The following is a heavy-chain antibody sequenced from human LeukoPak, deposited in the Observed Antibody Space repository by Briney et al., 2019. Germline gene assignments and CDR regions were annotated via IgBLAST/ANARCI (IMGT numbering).Heavy chain of an antibody. D-gene: IGHD1-1*01. CDR1: AFTFSDYS. Sequence: GGSLRLSCAASAFTFSDYSMNWVRQAPGKGLEWVSSISSSSSYIYYADSVKGRFTISRDNAKNSLYLQMNSLRAEDTAVYYCARDGRTTPFDYWGQGTLVTVSS. CDR3: ARDGRTTPFDY. J-gene: IGHJ4*02. V-gene: IGHV3-21*01. CDR2: ISSSSSYI.